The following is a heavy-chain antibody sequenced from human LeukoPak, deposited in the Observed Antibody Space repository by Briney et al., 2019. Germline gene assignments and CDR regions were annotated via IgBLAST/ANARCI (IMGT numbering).Heavy chain of an antibody. Sequence: GRSLRLSCTASGFTFGDYAMSWFRQAPGKGLEWVGFIRSKAYGGTTEYAASVKGRFTISRDDSKSIAYLQMNSLKTEDTAVYYCTREGLLPELRYFDWETTYYYYMDVWGKGTTVTVSS. CDR1: GFTFGDYA. CDR3: TREGLLPELRYFDWETTYYYYMDV. D-gene: IGHD3-9*01. CDR2: IRSKAYGGTT. J-gene: IGHJ6*03. V-gene: IGHV3-49*03.